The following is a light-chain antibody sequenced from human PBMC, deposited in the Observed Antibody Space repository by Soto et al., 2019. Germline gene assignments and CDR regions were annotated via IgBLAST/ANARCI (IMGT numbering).Light chain of an antibody. V-gene: IGLV6-57*01. CDR1: SGSIASNF. CDR3: QSFGRIWV. Sequence: NFMLTQPHSVSASPAKTVTISCTRSSGSIASNFVQWYQQRPGSSPTTVIYEDDRRPSGVPDRFSGSIDRSSNSASLTISGLMTEDEGDYYRQSFGRIWVFGGGTKLTVL. J-gene: IGLJ3*02. CDR2: EDD.